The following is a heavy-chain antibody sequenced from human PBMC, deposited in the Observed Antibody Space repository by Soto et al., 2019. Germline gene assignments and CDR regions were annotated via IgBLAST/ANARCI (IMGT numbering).Heavy chain of an antibody. D-gene: IGHD3-10*01. Sequence: EVQLLESGGGSVQPGGSLRLSCAASGFAFSNYAMNWVRQAPAKGLEWVSAISGGAGDTYYADSVKGRFTISRDNSKNTLYLQMKSLRAEDTAVYYCAKSSRITLVRGVTDYWGQGTLVTVSS. CDR3: AKSSRITLVRGVTDY. V-gene: IGHV3-23*01. CDR2: ISGGAGDT. CDR1: GFAFSNYA. J-gene: IGHJ4*02.